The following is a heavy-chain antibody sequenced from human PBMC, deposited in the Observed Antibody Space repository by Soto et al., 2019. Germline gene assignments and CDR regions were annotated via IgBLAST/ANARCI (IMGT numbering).Heavy chain of an antibody. CDR1: GGSISSYY. CDR3: AGMAAAAPDWFDP. CDR2: IYYSGST. Sequence: PSETLSLTCTVSGGSISSYYWSWIRQPPGKGLEWIGYIYYSGSTNYNPSLKSRVTISVDTSKNQFSLKLSSVTAADTAVYYCAGMAAAAPDWFDPWGQGTLVTVSS. D-gene: IGHD6-13*01. J-gene: IGHJ5*02. V-gene: IGHV4-59*01.